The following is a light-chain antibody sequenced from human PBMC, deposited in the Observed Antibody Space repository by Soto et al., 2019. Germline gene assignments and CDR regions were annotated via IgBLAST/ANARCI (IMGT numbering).Light chain of an antibody. CDR2: ENY. V-gene: IGLV1-51*02. CDR3: GAWDKSLTGGV. J-gene: IGLJ2*01. Sequence: QSVLTRPPSVSAAPGQKVTISCSGSSSNIGSDYVSWYQQLPGAAPKLLIYENYERPSGIPDRFSGSKSGTSATLAITGLQTGDEADYYCGAWDKSLTGGVFGGGTKLTVL. CDR1: SSNIGSDY.